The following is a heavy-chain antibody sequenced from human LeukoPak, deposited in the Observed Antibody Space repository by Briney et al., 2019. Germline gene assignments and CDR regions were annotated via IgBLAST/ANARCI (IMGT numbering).Heavy chain of an antibody. CDR1: GGSISSYY. D-gene: IGHD3-3*01. V-gene: IGHV4-4*09. Sequence: SETLSLTCTVSGGSISSYYWSWIRQPPGKGLEWIGYIYTSGSTNFNPSLKSRVTISVDTSKNQFSLKLSSVTAADTAVYYCARHAERNYDFWSGRRDWFDPWGQGTLVTVSS. J-gene: IGHJ5*02. CDR3: ARHAERNYDFWSGRRDWFDP. CDR2: IYTSGST.